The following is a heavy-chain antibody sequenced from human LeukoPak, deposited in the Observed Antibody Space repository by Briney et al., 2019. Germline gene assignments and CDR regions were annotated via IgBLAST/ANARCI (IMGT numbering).Heavy chain of an antibody. D-gene: IGHD4-11*01. V-gene: IGHV4-4*07. CDR3: ARYSSQFAYWYFDL. Sequence: SETLSLTCTVSGGSISSYYWSWIRQPAGKGLEWIGRIYTSGSTNYNPSLKSRVTMSVDTSKNQFSLKLSSVTAADTAVYYCARYSSQFAYWYFDLWGRGTLVTVSS. J-gene: IGHJ2*01. CDR2: IYTSGST. CDR1: GGSISSYY.